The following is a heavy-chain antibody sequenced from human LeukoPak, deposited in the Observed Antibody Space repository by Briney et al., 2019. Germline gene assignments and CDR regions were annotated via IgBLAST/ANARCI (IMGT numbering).Heavy chain of an antibody. CDR3: ARDSRGPYGDYIYVY. CDR1: RFTFSSYS. CDR2: ISSSSSYI. J-gene: IGHJ4*02. D-gene: IGHD4-17*01. Sequence: GGSLRLSCAASRFTFSSYSMNWVRQAPGKGLEWVSSISSSSSYIYYADSVKGRFTISRDNAKNSLYLQMNSLRAEDTAVYYCARDSRGPYGDYIYVYWGQGTLVTVSS. V-gene: IGHV3-21*01.